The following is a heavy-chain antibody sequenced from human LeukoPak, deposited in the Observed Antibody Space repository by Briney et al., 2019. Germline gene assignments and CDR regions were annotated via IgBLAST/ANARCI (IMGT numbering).Heavy chain of an antibody. V-gene: IGHV3-11*06. CDR3: ARGGYHNAFGI. CDR1: GFTFSGYY. CDR2: ISGSSTYT. J-gene: IGHJ3*02. D-gene: IGHD5-18*01. Sequence: GGSLRLSCAASGFTFSGYYMSWIRQAPGKGLEWISYISGSSTYTNYADSVKGRFTISRDNAKRSPYLQMNSLRAEDTAVYHCARGGYHNAFGIWGQGTMVTVSS.